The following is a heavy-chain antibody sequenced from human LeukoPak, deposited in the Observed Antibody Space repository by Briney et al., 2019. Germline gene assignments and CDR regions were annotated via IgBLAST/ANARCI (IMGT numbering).Heavy chain of an antibody. CDR1: GGSFSGYY. V-gene: IGHV4-34*01. D-gene: IGHD3-22*01. J-gene: IGHJ5*02. CDR3: ARGNYYDSSGYYSASYNWFDP. Sequence: SETLSLTCAVYGGSFSGYYWSWIRQPPGKGLEWIGEINHSGSTNYNPSLKSRVTISVDTSKNQFSLKLSSVTAADTAAYYCARGNYYDSSGYYSASYNWFDPWGQGTLVTVSS. CDR2: INHSGST.